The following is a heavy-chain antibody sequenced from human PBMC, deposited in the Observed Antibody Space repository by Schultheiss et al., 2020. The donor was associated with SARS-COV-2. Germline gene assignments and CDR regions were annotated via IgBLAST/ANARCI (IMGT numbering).Heavy chain of an antibody. CDR1: GGSFSGYY. CDR3: ASLVFDY. V-gene: IGHV4-34*01. Sequence: SETLSLTCAVYGGSFSGYYWSWIRQPPGKGLEWIGEINHSGSTNYNPSLKSRVTISVNTSKNQLSLKLSSVTAEDTAVYYCASLVFDYWGHGTLVTVSS. D-gene: IGHD2-8*02. J-gene: IGHJ4*01. CDR2: INHSGST.